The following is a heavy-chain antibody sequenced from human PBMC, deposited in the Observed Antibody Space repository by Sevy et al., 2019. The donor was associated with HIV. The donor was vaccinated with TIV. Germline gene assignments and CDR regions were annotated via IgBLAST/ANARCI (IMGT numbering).Heavy chain of an antibody. CDR1: GFTFTDYY. D-gene: IGHD3-9*01. Sequence: GSLRLSCAASGFTFTDYYMSWIRQSPGKGLEWVSYISHSGNTIYYADSVNGRVTISRDNAKNSLFLHMTSLTAEDMAFYYCVRNSLKTSAVHLPYYFDFWGQGTLVTVSS. CDR2: ISHSGNTI. CDR3: VRNSLKTSAVHLPYYFDF. V-gene: IGHV3-11*01. J-gene: IGHJ4*02.